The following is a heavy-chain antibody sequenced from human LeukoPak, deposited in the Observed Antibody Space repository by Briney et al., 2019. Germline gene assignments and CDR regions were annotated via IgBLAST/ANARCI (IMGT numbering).Heavy chain of an antibody. CDR2: IKQDGSEK. V-gene: IGHV3-7*02. J-gene: IGHJ3*02. CDR1: GFTFSSYW. Sequence: GGSLRLSCVASGFTFSSYWMSWVRQAPGKGLEWVANIKQDGSEKYYVDSVKGRFTISRDDAKNSLYLQMNSLRAEDTAVYYCATGEGGSYYDSRGYYSDIWGQGTMVTVSS. D-gene: IGHD3-22*01. CDR3: ATGEGGSYYDSRGYYSDI.